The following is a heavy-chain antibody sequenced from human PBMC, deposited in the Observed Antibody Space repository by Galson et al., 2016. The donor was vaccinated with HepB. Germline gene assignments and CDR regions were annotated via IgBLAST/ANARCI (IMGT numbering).Heavy chain of an antibody. CDR2: ISGDGVNT. D-gene: IGHD2-21*01. V-gene: IGHV3-23*01. Sequence: SLRLSCAASGFTFSPFAMSWVRQAPGKVPEWVSIISGDGVNTHYADSVEGRFTVSRDNSKNTLLLQMNSLRAEDTGIYYCAKVGVCGGDRGLDSWGQGTLVTVSS. CDR3: AKVGVCGGDRGLDS. CDR1: GFTFSPFA. J-gene: IGHJ4*02.